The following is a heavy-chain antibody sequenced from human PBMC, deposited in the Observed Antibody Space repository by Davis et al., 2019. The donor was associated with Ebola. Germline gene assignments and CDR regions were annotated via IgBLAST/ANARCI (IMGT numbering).Heavy chain of an antibody. CDR1: GGSISSSNW. Sequence: MPSETLSLTCAVSGGSISSSNWWSWVRQPPGKGLEWIGEIYHSGSTNYNPSLKSRVTISVDKSKNQFSLKLSSVTAADTAVYYCARPLGGYFTLFDYWGQGTLVTVSS. CDR2: IYHSGST. V-gene: IGHV4-4*02. CDR3: ARPLGGYFTLFDY. J-gene: IGHJ4*02. D-gene: IGHD1-26*01.